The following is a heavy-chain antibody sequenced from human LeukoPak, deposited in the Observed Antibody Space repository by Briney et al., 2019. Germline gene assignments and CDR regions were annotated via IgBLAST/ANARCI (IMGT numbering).Heavy chain of an antibody. Sequence: PGESLKISCKASGYTFTHQWIGWVRQRSGSGAEWRGIIYPRDSDTIYSPSFQGHVTISADTSNNTAYLAWSSLEASDTAIYYCARHSDVIGAIWGQGTLVTVS. J-gene: IGHJ4*02. D-gene: IGHD3-10*01. V-gene: IGHV5-51*01. CDR2: IYPRDSDT. CDR3: ARHSDVIGAI. CDR1: GYTFTHQW.